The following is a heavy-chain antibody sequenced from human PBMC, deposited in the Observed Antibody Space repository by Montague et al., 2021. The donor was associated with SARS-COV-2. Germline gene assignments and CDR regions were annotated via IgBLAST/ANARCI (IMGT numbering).Heavy chain of an antibody. CDR3: ASYGVKSPGAFDI. Sequence: SLRLSCAASKFTFNTYAMTWVRQAPGKGLEWVSCIGSCGNTFFAYSVQGRFTISRDFSTNTVFLQMNRLRADDAAMYFCASYGVKSPGAFDIWGQGTLVTVSS. CDR1: KFTFNTYA. J-gene: IGHJ3*02. D-gene: IGHD4-17*01. V-gene: IGHV3-23*01. CDR2: IGSCGNT.